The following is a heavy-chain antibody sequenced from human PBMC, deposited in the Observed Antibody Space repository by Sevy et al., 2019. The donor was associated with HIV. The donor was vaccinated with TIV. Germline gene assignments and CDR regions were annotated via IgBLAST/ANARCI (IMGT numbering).Heavy chain of an antibody. V-gene: IGHV1-69*13. CDR1: GGTFSSYG. CDR2: IIPILGTV. Sequence: ASVKVSCKASGGTFSSYGISWVRQAPGHGLAWMGGIIPILGTVNYAQKFQGRVTITADESTKTAYMELSSLRSEDTAVYYCARGGGNGWYYFDYWGQETLVTVSS. D-gene: IGHD6-19*01. CDR3: ARGGGNGWYYFDY. J-gene: IGHJ4*02.